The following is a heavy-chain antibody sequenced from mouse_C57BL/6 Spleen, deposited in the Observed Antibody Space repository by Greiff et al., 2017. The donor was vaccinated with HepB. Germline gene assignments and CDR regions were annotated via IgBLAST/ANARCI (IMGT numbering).Heavy chain of an antibody. CDR3: ARTYYSNHGDWYFDV. J-gene: IGHJ1*03. D-gene: IGHD2-5*01. CDR1: GFTFSDYG. V-gene: IGHV5-17*01. CDR2: ISSGSSTI. Sequence: EVQGVESGGGLVKPGGSLKLSCAASGFTFSDYGMHWVRQAPEKGLEWVAYISSGSSTIYYADTVKGRFTISRDNAKNTLFLQMTSLRSEDTAMYYCARTYYSNHGDWYFDVWGTGTTVTVSS.